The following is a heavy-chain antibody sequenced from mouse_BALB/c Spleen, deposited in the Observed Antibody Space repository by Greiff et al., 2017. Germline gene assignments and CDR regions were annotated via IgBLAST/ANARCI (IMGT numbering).Heavy chain of an antibody. V-gene: IGHV3-8*02. CDR2: ISYSGST. D-gene: IGHD5-5*01. Sequence: EVKVVESGPSLVKPSQTLSLTCSVTGDSITSGYWNWIRKFPGNKLEYMGYISYSGSTYYNPSLKSRISITRDTSKNQYYLQLNSVTTEDTATYYCATVGLPYWYFDVWGAGTTVTVSS. J-gene: IGHJ1*01. CDR1: GDSITSGY. CDR3: ATVGLPYWYFDV.